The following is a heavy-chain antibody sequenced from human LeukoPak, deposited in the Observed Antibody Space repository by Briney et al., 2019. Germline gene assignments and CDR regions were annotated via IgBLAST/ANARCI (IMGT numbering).Heavy chain of an antibody. V-gene: IGHV1-2*02. D-gene: IGHD2-2*01. CDR1: GYTFTDYY. CDR2: INPNTGGI. Sequence: GASVKVSCKASGYTFTDYYIHWVRQAPGQGLEWMGLINPNTGGINYAQKFQGRVTMTRDTSITTAFMELSRLGSDDTAVYYCARRPIVGVPAPIDYWGQGNLVTVSS. J-gene: IGHJ4*02. CDR3: ARRPIVGVPAPIDY.